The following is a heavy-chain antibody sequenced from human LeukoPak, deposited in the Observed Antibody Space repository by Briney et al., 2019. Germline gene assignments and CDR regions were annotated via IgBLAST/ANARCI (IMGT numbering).Heavy chain of an antibody. Sequence: ASVKVSCKTSGYTFTSYAMHWVRQAPGQRPEWMGWINAGIGNTRYSERFQDRITITRDTSASTVHMELSSLRSEDTAVYYCARDMGGSGSYGYWGQGTLVTVSS. CDR1: GYTFTSYA. V-gene: IGHV1-3*01. J-gene: IGHJ4*02. D-gene: IGHD3-10*01. CDR3: ARDMGGSGSYGY. CDR2: INAGIGNT.